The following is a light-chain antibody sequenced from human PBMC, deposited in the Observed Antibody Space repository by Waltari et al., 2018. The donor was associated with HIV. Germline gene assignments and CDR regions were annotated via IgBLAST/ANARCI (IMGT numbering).Light chain of an antibody. CDR2: KDS. J-gene: IGLJ2*01. CDR1: ALSMQY. V-gene: IGLV3-25*03. Sequence: SYELTQPPSLSVSPGQTARITCSGDALSMQYGYWYQQKPGQDPVLVIYKDSERSSGIPEQFSGSRSGTTGTLTISGAQAEDEAAYFCQSTDRSGSYIIFVAGTKLTVL. CDR3: QSTDRSGSYII.